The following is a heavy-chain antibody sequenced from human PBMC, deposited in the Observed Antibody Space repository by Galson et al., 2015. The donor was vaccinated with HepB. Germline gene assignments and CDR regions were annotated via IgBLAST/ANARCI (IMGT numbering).Heavy chain of an antibody. J-gene: IGHJ4*02. CDR3: ARWSGSYYTFDY. V-gene: IGHV3-30-3*01. Sequence: SLRLSCAASGFTFRSYAMHWVRQAPGKGLECVGGISYDGSNKYYADSVKGRFTISRDNSKNTLYLQMNSLRAEDTAVYYCARWSGSYYTFDYWGQGTLVTVSS. D-gene: IGHD1-26*01. CDR2: ISYDGSNK. CDR1: GFTFRSYA.